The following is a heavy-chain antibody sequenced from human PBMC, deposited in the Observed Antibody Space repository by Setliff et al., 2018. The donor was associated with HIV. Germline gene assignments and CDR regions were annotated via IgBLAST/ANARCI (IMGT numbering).Heavy chain of an antibody. Sequence: PGGSLRLSCAASGFTFSSYTMNWVRQAPGKGLEWVSYISSSGSTIYYADSVKGRFTISRDNSKNSLFLQMNSLRAEDTAVYYCARLVVPAGIQGYYYGMDVWGQGTTVTVSS. V-gene: IGHV3-48*04. CDR3: ARLVVPAGIQGYYYGMDV. J-gene: IGHJ6*02. CDR2: ISSSGSTI. CDR1: GFTFSSYT. D-gene: IGHD2-2*01.